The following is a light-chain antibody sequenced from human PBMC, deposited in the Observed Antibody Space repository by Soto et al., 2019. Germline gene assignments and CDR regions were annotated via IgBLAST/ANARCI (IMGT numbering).Light chain of an antibody. CDR1: SSDVGGYNY. J-gene: IGLJ2*01. Sequence: QSALTQPRSVSGSPGQSVTISCTGTSSDVGGYNYVSWYQQHPGKAPKLMIYDVSKRPSGVPDRFSGSKSGNTASLPISGLQAEDEADYYCCSYAGSYTLVVFGGGTQLTVL. CDR2: DVS. CDR3: CSYAGSYTLVV. V-gene: IGLV2-11*01.